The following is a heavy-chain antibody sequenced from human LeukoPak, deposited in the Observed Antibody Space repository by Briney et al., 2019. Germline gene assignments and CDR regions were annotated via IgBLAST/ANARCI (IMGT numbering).Heavy chain of an antibody. CDR3: ARSKGGYYYDSSGYPRAFDI. D-gene: IGHD3-22*01. Sequence: PGGSLRLSCAASGFIFSSYSMNWVRQAPGKGLEWVSSISSSSSYIYYADSVKGRFTISRDNAKNSLYLQMNSLRAEDTAVYYCARSKGGYYYDSSGYPRAFDIWGQGTMVTVSS. V-gene: IGHV3-21*01. CDR2: ISSSSSYI. CDR1: GFIFSSYS. J-gene: IGHJ3*02.